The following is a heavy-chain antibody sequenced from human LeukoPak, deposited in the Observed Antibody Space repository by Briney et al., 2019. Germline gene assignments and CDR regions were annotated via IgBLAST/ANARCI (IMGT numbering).Heavy chain of an antibody. CDR2: IYYSGST. CDR1: GGSISSGGYY. J-gene: IGHJ4*02. Sequence: PSQTLSLTCTVSGGSISSGGYYWSWIRQHPGKGLEWIEYIYYSGSTYYNPSLKSRVTISVDTSKNQFSLKLSSVTAADTAVYYCARTNYDILTGCHFDYWGQGTLVTVSS. D-gene: IGHD3-9*01. CDR3: ARTNYDILTGCHFDY. V-gene: IGHV4-31*03.